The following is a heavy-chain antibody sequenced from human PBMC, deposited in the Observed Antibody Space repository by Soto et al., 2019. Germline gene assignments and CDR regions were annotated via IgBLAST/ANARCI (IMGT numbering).Heavy chain of an antibody. CDR1: GGSISSYY. D-gene: IGHD6-6*01. Sequence: SETLSLTCTVSGGSISSYYWSWIRQPPGKGLEWIGYIYYSGSTNYNPSLKSRVTISVDTSKNQFSLKLSSVTAADTAMYYCARDSAARPFDYWGQGTLVTVSS. J-gene: IGHJ4*02. V-gene: IGHV4-59*01. CDR2: IYYSGST. CDR3: ARDSAARPFDY.